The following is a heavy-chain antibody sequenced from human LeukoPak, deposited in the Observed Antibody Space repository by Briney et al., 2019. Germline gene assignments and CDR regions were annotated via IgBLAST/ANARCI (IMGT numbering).Heavy chain of an antibody. CDR2: INQDGNEK. CDR1: GFTFTTSW. V-gene: IGHV3-7*01. CDR3: ARAREAYYNVYPDF. D-gene: IGHD5/OR15-5a*01. Sequence: GGSLTLSCAASGFTFTTSWMSWVRQAPGKGLEWVANINQDGNEKYYVKSVEGRFTISRDNAENSLYLQLNNLRVEDTGIFYCARAREAYYNVYPDFWGQGALVTVSS. J-gene: IGHJ4*02.